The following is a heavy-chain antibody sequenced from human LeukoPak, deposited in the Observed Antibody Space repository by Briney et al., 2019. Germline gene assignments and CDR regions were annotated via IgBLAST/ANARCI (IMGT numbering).Heavy chain of an antibody. CDR1: GFTFSSYG. D-gene: IGHD1-26*01. Sequence: PGGSLRLSCAASGFTFSSYGMHWVRQAPGKGLEWVAVISYDGSNKYYADSVKGRFTISRDNSKNTLYLQMNSLRAEDTAVYYCARDRGPCTAWGQGTLVTVSS. CDR2: ISYDGSNK. J-gene: IGHJ4*02. CDR3: ARDRGPCTA. V-gene: IGHV3-30*03.